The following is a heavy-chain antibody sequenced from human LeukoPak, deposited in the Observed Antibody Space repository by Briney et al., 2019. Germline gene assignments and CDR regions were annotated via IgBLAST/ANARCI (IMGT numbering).Heavy chain of an antibody. CDR3: ARRGRRSRVAGTGHFDY. CDR2: IYYSGST. Sequence: PSETLSLTCTVSGGSISSSSYYWGWIRQPPGKGLEWIGSIYYSGSTYYNPSLKSRATISVDTSKNQFSLKLSSVTAADTAVYYCARRGRRSRVAGTGHFDYWGQGTLVTVSS. D-gene: IGHD6-19*01. CDR1: GGSISSSSYY. V-gene: IGHV4-39*01. J-gene: IGHJ4*02.